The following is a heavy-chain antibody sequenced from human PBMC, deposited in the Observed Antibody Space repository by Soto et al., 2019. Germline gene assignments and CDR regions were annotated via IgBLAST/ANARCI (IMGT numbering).Heavy chain of an antibody. D-gene: IGHD3-22*01. Sequence: GESLKISCKGAGYSFAVYCITWVLQKPWKGLEWMGRIDPSDSQTYYSPSFRGHVTISVTKSITTVFLQWSSLRASDTAMYYCARQIYDSDTGPNFQYYFDSWGQGTPVTVSS. CDR3: ARQIYDSDTGPNFQYYFDS. CDR1: GYSFAVYC. CDR2: IDPSDSQT. V-gene: IGHV5-10-1*01. J-gene: IGHJ4*02.